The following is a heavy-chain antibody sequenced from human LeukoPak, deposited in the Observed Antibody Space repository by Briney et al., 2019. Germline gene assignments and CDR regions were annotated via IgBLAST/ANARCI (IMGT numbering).Heavy chain of an antibody. Sequence: PSETLSLTCTVSGVSISSGDYYWRWLRQHRGKGLEWIGYISNSRTTYYIPSLKSRVTISVDTSKNQFSLKLSSVTAADTAVYYCSRGTSRSGQMGDYWGQGTLVTVSS. CDR1: GVSISSGDYY. CDR2: ISNSRTT. J-gene: IGHJ4*02. D-gene: IGHD2-15*01. CDR3: SRGTSRSGQMGDY. V-gene: IGHV4-31*03.